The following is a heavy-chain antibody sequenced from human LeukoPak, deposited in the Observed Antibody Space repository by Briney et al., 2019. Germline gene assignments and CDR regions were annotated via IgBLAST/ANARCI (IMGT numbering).Heavy chain of an antibody. D-gene: IGHD2-2*01. CDR3: ARIGYCSSTSCYVREFDY. CDR1: GGSFSGYY. Sequence: PSETLSLTCAVSGGSFSGYYWSWIRQPPGQGLEWIGEINHSGSTNYNPSLKSRVTISVDTSKNQFSLKLSSVTAADTAVYYCARIGYCSSTSCYVREFDYWGQGTLVTVSS. J-gene: IGHJ4*02. CDR2: INHSGST. V-gene: IGHV4-34*01.